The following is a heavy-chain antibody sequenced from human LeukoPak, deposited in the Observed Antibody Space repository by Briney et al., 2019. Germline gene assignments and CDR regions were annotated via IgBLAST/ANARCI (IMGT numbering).Heavy chain of an antibody. V-gene: IGHV4-59*01. Sequence: SETLSLTCTVSGGSISSYYWSWIRQPPGKGLEWIGYIYYSGSTNYNPSLKSRVTISVDTSKNQFSLKLSSVTAADTAVYYCARTGSTVTMLYPFDHWGQGTLVTVSS. D-gene: IGHD4-17*01. CDR1: GGSISSYY. CDR2: IYYSGST. J-gene: IGHJ4*02. CDR3: ARTGSTVTMLYPFDH.